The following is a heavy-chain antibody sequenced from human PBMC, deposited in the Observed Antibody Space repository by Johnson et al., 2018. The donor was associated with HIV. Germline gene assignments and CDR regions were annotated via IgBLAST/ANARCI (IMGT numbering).Heavy chain of an antibody. CDR1: VFTFSSYG. J-gene: IGHJ3*02. Sequence: VQLVESGGGVVQPGRSLRLSCAASVFTFSSYGMHWVRQAPGKGLEWVALISYDGSNKYYADSVKGRFTISRDNSKNTLSLQMNSLRAEDSAVYYCARDQGIATRFASAFDIWGQGTMVTVSS. CDR2: ISYDGSNK. D-gene: IGHD6-13*01. CDR3: ARDQGIATRFASAFDI. V-gene: IGHV3-30*03.